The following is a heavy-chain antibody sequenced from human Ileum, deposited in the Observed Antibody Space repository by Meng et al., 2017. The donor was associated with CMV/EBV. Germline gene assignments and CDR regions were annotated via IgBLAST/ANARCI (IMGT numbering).Heavy chain of an antibody. V-gene: IGHV3-21*01. D-gene: IGHD2-2*01. CDR1: GFTFSSHS. CDR2: ISSSSTYI. CDR3: ARDMCTTTSCYGRLNYYYYAMDV. J-gene: IGHJ6*02. Sequence: GGSLRLSCAASGFTFSSHSMNWIRQAPEKGLEWVSSISSSSTYIFYADSVKGRFTISRDNAKNSLYLQVNGLTAEDTALYFCARDMCTTTSCYGRLNYYYYAMDVWGQGTAVTVSS.